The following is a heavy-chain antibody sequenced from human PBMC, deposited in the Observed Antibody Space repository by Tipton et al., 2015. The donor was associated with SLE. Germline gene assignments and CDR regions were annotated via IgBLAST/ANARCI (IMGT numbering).Heavy chain of an antibody. CDR1: GGTFSTYF. CDR3: AGAPLTSVTDGGDYGVDV. CDR2: TIPILDRT. Sequence: QSGAEVKKPGSSVKVSCKASGGTFSTYFISWVRQAPGQGLEWMGGTIPILDRTNYAQRFQGRVTISADESTNTAYMELNSLRSEDTAVYYGAGAPLTSVTDGGDYGVDVWGQGTTVSVSS. D-gene: IGHD4-17*01. V-gene: IGHV1-69*01. J-gene: IGHJ6*02.